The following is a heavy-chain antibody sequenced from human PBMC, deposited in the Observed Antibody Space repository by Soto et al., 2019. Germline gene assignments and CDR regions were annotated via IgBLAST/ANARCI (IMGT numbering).Heavy chain of an antibody. Sequence: GGSLRLSCAASGFTFSSYAMSWVRQAPVKGLEWVSAISGSGGSTYYADSVKGRFTISRDNSKNTLYLQMNSLRAEDTAVYYCAKDTVEWELLGEGDYWGQGTLVTVSS. CDR3: AKDTVEWELLGEGDY. CDR1: GFTFSSYA. CDR2: ISGSGGST. V-gene: IGHV3-23*01. D-gene: IGHD1-26*01. J-gene: IGHJ4*02.